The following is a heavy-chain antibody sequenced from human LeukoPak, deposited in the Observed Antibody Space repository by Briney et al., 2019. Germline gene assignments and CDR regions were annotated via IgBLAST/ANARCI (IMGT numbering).Heavy chain of an antibody. D-gene: IGHD3-22*01. CDR1: GLSFSSYW. V-gene: IGHV3-74*01. J-gene: IGHJ1*01. CDR2: IKSDGKT. CDR3: ARAPSEIGGYYPEYFRH. Sequence: GGSLTLSCAASGLSFSSYWMHWVRQAPGKGLVWVSPIKSDGKTHYADSVKGRFTISRDNAKNTVSLQMNGLRAEETGVYYCARAPSEIGGYYPEYFRHWGQGTLVTVSS.